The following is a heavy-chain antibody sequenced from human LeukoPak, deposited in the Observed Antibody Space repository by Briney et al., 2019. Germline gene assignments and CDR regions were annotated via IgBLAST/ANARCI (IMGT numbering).Heavy chain of an antibody. CDR2: ISETGGTI. CDR1: GFTFSNYA. Sequence: GGSLRLSCAPSGFTFSNYAMSWVRQAPGKGLEWVSAISETGGTIHYADSVRGRFIISRDNSKNTLYLQMNSLRAEDTAVYYCAREGPRGNSQFDYWGQGTLVTVSS. D-gene: IGHD1-26*01. CDR3: AREGPRGNSQFDY. V-gene: IGHV3-23*01. J-gene: IGHJ4*02.